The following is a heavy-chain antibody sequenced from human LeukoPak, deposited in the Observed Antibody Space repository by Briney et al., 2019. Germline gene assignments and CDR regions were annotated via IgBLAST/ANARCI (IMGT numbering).Heavy chain of an antibody. CDR3: AKDSKSYGSSAFDY. CDR2: ISWNSGSI. D-gene: IGHD3-10*01. CDR1: GFTFSSYA. J-gene: IGHJ4*02. V-gene: IGHV3-9*01. Sequence: PGGSLRLSCAASGFTFSSYAMSWVRQAPGKGLEWVSGISWNSGSIGYADSVKGRFTISRDNAKNSLYLQMNSLRAEDTALYYCAKDSKSYGSSAFDYWGQGTLVTVSS.